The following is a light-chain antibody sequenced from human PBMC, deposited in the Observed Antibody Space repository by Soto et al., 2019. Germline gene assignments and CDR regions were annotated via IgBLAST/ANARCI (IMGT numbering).Light chain of an antibody. Sequence: EIVLTQSPGTLSLSPGERATLSCRASQTVSSSFLAWYQQKPGQAPRLLIYGASSRATGIPDRFSGSGSGTDFTLTISRLAPEDFAVYYCQQYGRSPGTFGQGTKVEVK. V-gene: IGKV3-20*01. CDR2: GAS. CDR1: QTVSSSF. CDR3: QQYGRSPGT. J-gene: IGKJ1*01.